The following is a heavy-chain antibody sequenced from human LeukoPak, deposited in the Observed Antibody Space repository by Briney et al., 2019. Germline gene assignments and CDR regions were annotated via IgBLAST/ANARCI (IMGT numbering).Heavy chain of an antibody. CDR1: GFTFSSYS. CDR3: AREHYDSSGYYYVPWFDP. Sequence: GGPLRLSCAASGFTFSSYSMNWVRQAPGKGLEWVSSISSSSSYIYYADSVKGRFTISRDNAKNSLYLQMNSLRAEDTAVYYCAREHYDSSGYYYVPWFDPWGQGTLVTVSS. D-gene: IGHD3-22*01. CDR2: ISSSSSYI. V-gene: IGHV3-21*01. J-gene: IGHJ5*02.